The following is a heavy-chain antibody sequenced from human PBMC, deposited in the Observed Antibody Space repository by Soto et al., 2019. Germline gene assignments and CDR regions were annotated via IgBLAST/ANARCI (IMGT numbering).Heavy chain of an antibody. D-gene: IGHD5-18*01. V-gene: IGHV1-69*13. Sequence: GASVKVSCKASGGTFSSYAISWVRQAPGQGLEWMGGIIPIFGTANYAQKFQGRVTITADESTSTAYMELSSLRSEDTAVYYCAREGTAMVRYYYYGMDVWGQGTTVTVSS. CDR1: GGTFSSYA. J-gene: IGHJ6*02. CDR2: IIPIFGTA. CDR3: AREGTAMVRYYYYGMDV.